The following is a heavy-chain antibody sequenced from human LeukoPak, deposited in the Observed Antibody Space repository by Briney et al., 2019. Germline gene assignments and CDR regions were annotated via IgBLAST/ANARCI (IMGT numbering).Heavy chain of an antibody. D-gene: IGHD1-26*01. Sequence: GGSLRLSCTVSGFTFSSYEMNWVRQAPGKGLEWVSYISSSGSTIYYADSVKGRFTISRDNAKNSLYLQMNSLRAEDTAVYYCARVQWEPYYFDYWGQGTLVTVSS. CDR2: ISSSGSTI. CDR1: GFTFSSYE. J-gene: IGHJ4*02. CDR3: ARVQWEPYYFDY. V-gene: IGHV3-48*03.